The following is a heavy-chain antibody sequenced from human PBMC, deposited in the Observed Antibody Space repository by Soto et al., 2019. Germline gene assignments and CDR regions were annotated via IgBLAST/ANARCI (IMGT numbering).Heavy chain of an antibody. D-gene: IGHD5-12*01. CDR3: ARTRYNVDIVATYYFDY. CDR2: IIPILGIA. Sequence: QVQLVQSGAEVKKPGSSVKVSCKASGGTFSSYTISWVRQAPGQGLEWMGRIIPILGIANYAQKFQGSVTITAEKSRSTAYMELSSLRSEETAVYYCARTRYNVDIVATYYFDYWGQGTLVTVSS. CDR1: GGTFSSYT. V-gene: IGHV1-69*02. J-gene: IGHJ4*02.